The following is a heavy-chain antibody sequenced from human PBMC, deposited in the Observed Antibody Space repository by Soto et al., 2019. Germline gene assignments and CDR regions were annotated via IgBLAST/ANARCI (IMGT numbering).Heavy chain of an antibody. CDR2: INSEGSST. J-gene: IGHJ4*02. V-gene: IGHV3-74*01. D-gene: IGHD3-3*01. Sequence: GGSLRLSCAASGFTFSSYWMHCVRQAPGKGLVWVSRINSEGSSTSYADSVKGRFTISRDNAKNTLYLQMNSLRAEDTAVYYCARTHYAFWSGYTTPLDYWGQGTLVTVSS. CDR3: ARTHYAFWSGYTTPLDY. CDR1: GFTFSSYW.